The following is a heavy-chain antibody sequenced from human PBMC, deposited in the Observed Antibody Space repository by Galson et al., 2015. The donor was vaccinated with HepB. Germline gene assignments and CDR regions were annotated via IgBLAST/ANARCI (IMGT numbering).Heavy chain of an antibody. V-gene: IGHV1-24*01. CDR2: FDPEDGET. J-gene: IGHJ6*03. CDR1: GYTLTELS. CDR3: AALTRGDVPFDYYYMDV. Sequence: SVKVSCKVSGYTLTELSMHWVRQAPGKGLEWMGGFDPEDGETIYAQKFQGRVTMTEDTSTDTAYMELSSLRSEDTAVYYCAALTRGDVPFDYYYMDVWGKGTTVTVSS. D-gene: IGHD3-16*01.